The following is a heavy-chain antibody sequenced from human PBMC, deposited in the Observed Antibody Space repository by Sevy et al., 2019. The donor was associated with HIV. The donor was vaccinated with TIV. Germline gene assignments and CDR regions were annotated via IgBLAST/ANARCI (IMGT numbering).Heavy chain of an antibody. CDR3: AREEWYGMDV. Sequence: GGSLRLSCAASGFTFSSYSMNWVRQAPGKGLEWVSYISSSSSTIYYADSVKGRFTISRDNAKNSLYLQMNSLRAEDTAVYYCAREEWYGMDVWGQGTTVTVSS. V-gene: IGHV3-48*01. D-gene: IGHD2-8*01. CDR1: GFTFSSYS. J-gene: IGHJ6*02. CDR2: ISSSSSTI.